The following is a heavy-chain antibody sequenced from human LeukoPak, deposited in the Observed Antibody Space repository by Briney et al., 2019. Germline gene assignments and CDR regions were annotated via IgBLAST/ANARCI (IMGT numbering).Heavy chain of an antibody. V-gene: IGHV3-7*01. CDR2: IKQGGIEK. CDR3: ARSDYYDSSGNYYFDY. D-gene: IGHD3-22*01. CDR1: GFTFSSYW. J-gene: IGHJ4*02. Sequence: GGSLRLSGAVSGFTFSSYWMSWVRQAPGKGLEWVANIKQGGIEKNYVDSVKGRFSISRDNAKNSLYLQMNSLRDEDTAVYYCARSDYYDSSGNYYFDYWGQGTLVTVSS.